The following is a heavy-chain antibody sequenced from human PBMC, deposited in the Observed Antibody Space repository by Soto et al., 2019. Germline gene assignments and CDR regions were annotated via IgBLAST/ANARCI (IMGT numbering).Heavy chain of an antibody. J-gene: IGHJ4*02. CDR1: GYTFTDYY. V-gene: IGHV1-2*02. Sequence: QVHLVQSGAEVKKPGDSVKVSCKASGYTFTDYYIHWVRQAPGQGLEWMAWINPISGGTNYAQKFQGRDTMTRDTSITTTYMELSRLTSDDTAVYYCARDSVGYCSRTRCYGQGYFDYWGQGALVTVSS. CDR2: INPISGGT. CDR3: ARDSVGYCSRTRCYGQGYFDY. D-gene: IGHD2-2*03.